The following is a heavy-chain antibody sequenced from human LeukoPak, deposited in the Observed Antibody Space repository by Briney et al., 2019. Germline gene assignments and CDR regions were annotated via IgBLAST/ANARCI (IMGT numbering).Heavy chain of an antibody. J-gene: IGHJ6*02. Sequence: SETLSLTCTVSGGSISSYYWSWIRQPPGKGLEWIGYIYYSGSTNYNPSLKSRVTISVDTSKNQFSLKLSSVTAADTAVYYCARLVRTAAIGFYYYYGMDVWGQGTTVTVS. CDR1: GGSISSYY. CDR2: IYYSGST. D-gene: IGHD2-2*01. CDR3: ARLVRTAAIGFYYYYGMDV. V-gene: IGHV4-59*08.